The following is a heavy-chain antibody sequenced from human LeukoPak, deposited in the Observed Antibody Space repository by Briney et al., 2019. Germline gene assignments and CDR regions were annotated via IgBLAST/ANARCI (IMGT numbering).Heavy chain of an antibody. CDR2: IIPILGIA. V-gene: IGHV1-69*02. J-gene: IGHJ3*02. CDR1: GGTFSSYT. Sequence: XCKASGGTFSSYTIXWVRQAPGQGLEWMGRIIPILGIANYAQKFQGRVTITADKSTSTAYMELSSLRSEDTAVYYCASDAFDIWGQGTMVTVSS. CDR3: ASDAFDI.